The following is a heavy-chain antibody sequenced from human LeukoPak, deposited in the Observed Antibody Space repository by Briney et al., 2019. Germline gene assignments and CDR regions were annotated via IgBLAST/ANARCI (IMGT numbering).Heavy chain of an antibody. Sequence: ASVKVSCKASGYTFTCYGISWVRQAPGQGLEWMGWISAYDGNTNYAQKLQGRVTMTTDTSTSTAYMELRSLRSDDTAVYYCARKREKAGGYDILTGYLPQYYYYGMDVWGQGTTVTVSS. CDR3: ARKREKAGGYDILTGYLPQYYYYGMDV. V-gene: IGHV1-18*01. J-gene: IGHJ6*02. D-gene: IGHD3-9*01. CDR2: ISAYDGNT. CDR1: GYTFTCYG.